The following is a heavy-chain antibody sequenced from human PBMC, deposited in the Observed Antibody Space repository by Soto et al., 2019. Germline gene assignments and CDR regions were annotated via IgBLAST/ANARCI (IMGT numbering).Heavy chain of an antibody. CDR3: ARGEYYYDSSGNLDY. Sequence: GGSLRLSCAASGFTFSSYGMHWVRQAPGKGLEWVAVIWYDGSNKYYADSVKGRFTISRDNSKNTLYLQMNSLRAEGTAVYYCARGEYYYDSSGNLDYWGQGALVTVSS. V-gene: IGHV3-33*01. CDR1: GFTFSSYG. J-gene: IGHJ4*02. CDR2: IWYDGSNK. D-gene: IGHD3-22*01.